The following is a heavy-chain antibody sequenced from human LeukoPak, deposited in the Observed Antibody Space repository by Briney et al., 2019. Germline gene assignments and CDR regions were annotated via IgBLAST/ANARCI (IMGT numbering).Heavy chain of an antibody. D-gene: IGHD3-10*01. J-gene: IGHJ5*02. CDR1: GYTLTELS. CDR3: AKDRLVYYGSGSYFPYNWFDP. CDR2: FDPEDGET. Sequence: GASVKVSCKVSGYTLTELSMHWVRQAPGKGLEWRGGFDPEDGETIYAQKFQGRVTMTEDTSTDTAYMELSSLRSEDTAVYYCAKDRLVYYGSGSYFPYNWFDPWGQGTLVTVSS. V-gene: IGHV1-24*01.